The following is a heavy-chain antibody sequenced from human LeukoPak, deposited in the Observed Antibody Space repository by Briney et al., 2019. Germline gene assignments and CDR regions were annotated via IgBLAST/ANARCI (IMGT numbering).Heavy chain of an antibody. CDR3: ARDLTGFDASDI. CDR1: GFTFSSYP. J-gene: IGHJ3*02. V-gene: IGHV3-30-3*01. CDR2: ISYDGSNK. Sequence: GGSLRLSCAASGFTFSSYPMHWARQAPGRGLEWVALISYDGSNKHYADSVKGRFTISRDSSKNTLYLQMNSLRAEDTAVYYCARDLTGFDASDIWGQGTMVTVSS. D-gene: IGHD7-27*01.